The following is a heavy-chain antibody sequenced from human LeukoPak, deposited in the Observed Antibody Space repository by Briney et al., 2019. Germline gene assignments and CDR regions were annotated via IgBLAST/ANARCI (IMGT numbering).Heavy chain of an antibody. CDR1: GGSISSGGYY. V-gene: IGHV4-31*03. Sequence: SETLSLTCTVSGGSISSGGYYWSWIRQHPGKGLECIGYIYYSGSTYYNPSLKSRVTISVDTSKRHFSLKLSSVTAADTAVYYCARHLARATTGDYSDHWGQGSLATVSS. J-gene: IGHJ4*02. CDR3: ARHLARATTGDYSDH. CDR2: IYYSGST. D-gene: IGHD4-17*01.